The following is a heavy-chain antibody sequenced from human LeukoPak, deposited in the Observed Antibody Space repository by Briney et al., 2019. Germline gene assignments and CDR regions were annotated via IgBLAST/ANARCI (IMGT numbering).Heavy chain of an antibody. CDR1: GGSIDSYY. J-gene: IGHJ4*02. V-gene: IGHV4-59*01. Sequence: PSETLSLTCTVSGGSIDSYYWSWIRQPPGKGLQWIGYIYYTGSTEYHPSLKSRVTISLDTSKNQFSLKLTSVTAADTAVYYCARFYQSAEHYFDYWGQGNLVSVSS. CDR3: ARFYQSAEHYFDY. D-gene: IGHD2-2*01. CDR2: IYYTGST.